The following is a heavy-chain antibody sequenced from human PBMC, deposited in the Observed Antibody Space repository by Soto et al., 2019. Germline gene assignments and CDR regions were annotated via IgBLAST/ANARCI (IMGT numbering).Heavy chain of an antibody. D-gene: IGHD3-22*01. CDR2: IYYSGSA. V-gene: IGHV4-61*08. Sequence: QVQLQESGPGLVKPSETLSLTCTVSGGSVSSGAHYWSWIRQPPGKGLEWIAYIYYSGSANYNPSLKSRVTVTVDTSKNQFALKVRAVTAADTAVYYCARVHTPYDSSGYYHGPYFDYWGQGTLVTVSS. CDR1: GGSVSSGAHY. J-gene: IGHJ4*02. CDR3: ARVHTPYDSSGYYHGPYFDY.